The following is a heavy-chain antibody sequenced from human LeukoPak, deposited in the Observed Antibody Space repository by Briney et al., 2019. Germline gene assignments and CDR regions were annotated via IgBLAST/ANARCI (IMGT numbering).Heavy chain of an antibody. CDR3: ARGYSGSYYPDYGMDV. CDR1: GYTFTGYY. J-gene: IGHJ6*02. V-gene: IGHV1-2*06. CDR2: INPNSGGT. Sequence: GESLKISCKASGYTFTGYYMHWARQAPGQGLEWMGRINPNSGGTNYAQKFQGRVTMTRDTSISTAYMELSRLRSDDTAVYYCARGYSGSYYPDYGMDVWGQGTTVAVSS. D-gene: IGHD1-26*01.